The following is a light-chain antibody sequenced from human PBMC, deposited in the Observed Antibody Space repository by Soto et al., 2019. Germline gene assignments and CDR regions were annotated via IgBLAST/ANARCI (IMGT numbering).Light chain of an antibody. CDR2: DAS. J-gene: IGKJ5*01. V-gene: IGKV1-33*01. CDR3: QQYDNLPIT. CDR1: QDISNY. Sequence: DLEMSQAPSSLCASVGDEVTINCQASQDISNYLNWYQQKPGKAPKVMIYDASNLETGVPSRFSGSGSGTDCTFTISSLQPEDIATYYCQQYDNLPITFGQGTRLEIK.